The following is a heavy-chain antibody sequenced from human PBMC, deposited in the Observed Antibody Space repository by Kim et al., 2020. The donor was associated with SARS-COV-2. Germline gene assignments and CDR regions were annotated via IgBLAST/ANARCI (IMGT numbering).Heavy chain of an antibody. CDR2: IYYSGST. V-gene: IGHV4-39*01. Sequence: SETLSLTCTVSGGSISSSSYYWGWIRQPPGKGLEWIGSIYYSGSTYYNPSLKSRVTISVDTSKNQFSLKLSSVTAADTAVYYCARQAREFPALVNWFDP. CDR3: ARQAREFPALVNWFDP. CDR1: GGSISSSSYY. J-gene: IGHJ5*02. D-gene: IGHD2-15*01.